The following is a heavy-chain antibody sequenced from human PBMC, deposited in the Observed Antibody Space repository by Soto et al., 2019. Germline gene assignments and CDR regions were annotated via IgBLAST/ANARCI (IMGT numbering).Heavy chain of an antibody. CDR2: ISGSGGST. J-gene: IGHJ3*02. CDR3: AKERSIAVAAYDAFDI. V-gene: IGHV3-23*01. Sequence: PGGSLRLSCAASGFPFSSYAMSWVRQAPGKGLEWVSAISGSGGSTYYADSVKGRFTISRDNSKNTLYLQMNSLRAEDTAVYYCAKERSIAVAAYDAFDIWGQGTMVTVSS. CDR1: GFPFSSYA. D-gene: IGHD6-19*01.